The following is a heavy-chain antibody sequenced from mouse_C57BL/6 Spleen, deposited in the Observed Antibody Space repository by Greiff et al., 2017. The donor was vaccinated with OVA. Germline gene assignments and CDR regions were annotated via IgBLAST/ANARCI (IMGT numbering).Heavy chain of an antibody. J-gene: IGHJ2*01. D-gene: IGHD1-1*01. Sequence: EVKLVESGGDLVKPGGSLKLSCAASGFTFSGYGMSWVRQTPDKRLEWVGTISSGGSYTCYPDSVKGRVTFTRDHAKNTLYLQLSSLKSEDTAMYYCARPHYYGSSYGYFDYWGQGTTLTVSS. V-gene: IGHV5-6*01. CDR2: ISSGGSYT. CDR1: GFTFSGYG. CDR3: ARPHYYGSSYGYFDY.